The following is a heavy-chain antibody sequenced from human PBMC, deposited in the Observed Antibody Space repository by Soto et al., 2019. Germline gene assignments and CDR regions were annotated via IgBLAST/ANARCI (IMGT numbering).Heavy chain of an antibody. CDR3: ARAGLVVVAAKTFTPNLDY. V-gene: IGHV1-18*01. CDR1: GYTFTSTG. CDR2: ISAYNGNT. J-gene: IGHJ4*01. Sequence: SAVQASCKASGYTFTSTGISWVRQAPGQGLEWMGWISAYNGNTNYAQKLQGRVTMTKDTSTSTAYMELRSLRSDDTALYYCARAGLVVVAAKTFTPNLDY. D-gene: IGHD2-15*01.